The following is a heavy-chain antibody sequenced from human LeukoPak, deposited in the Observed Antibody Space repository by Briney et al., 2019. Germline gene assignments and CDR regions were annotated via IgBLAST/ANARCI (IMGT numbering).Heavy chain of an antibody. D-gene: IGHD6-6*01. CDR1: GGSISSRSYY. V-gene: IGHV4-39*01. CDR2: IYYSGST. J-gene: IGHJ5*02. CDR3: ASGVLSGSSSEQVWFDP. Sequence: SETMSLTCNVSGGSISSRSYYWGWIRQPPGKGLEWIGTIYYSGSTYCNPSLKSRVTISVDTSKNQFSLSLSSVTAADTAVYYCASGVLSGSSSEQVWFDPWGQGTLVTVSS.